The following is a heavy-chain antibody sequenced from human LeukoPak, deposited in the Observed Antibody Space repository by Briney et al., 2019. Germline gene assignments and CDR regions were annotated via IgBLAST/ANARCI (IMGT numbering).Heavy chain of an antibody. Sequence: ASVKVSCKASGYTFTSYYMHWVRQAPGQGLEWMGIINPSGGSTSYAQKFQGRVTMTRDTSTSTVYMELSSLRSEDTAVYYCARDYYDSSGYYTPPYSFDYWGQGTLVTVSS. CDR2: INPSGGST. J-gene: IGHJ4*02. CDR1: GYTFTSYY. D-gene: IGHD3-22*01. V-gene: IGHV1-46*01. CDR3: ARDYYDSSGYYTPPYSFDY.